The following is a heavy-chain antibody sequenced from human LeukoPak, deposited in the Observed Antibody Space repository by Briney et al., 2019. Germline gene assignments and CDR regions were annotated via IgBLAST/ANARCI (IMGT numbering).Heavy chain of an antibody. D-gene: IGHD3-10*01. J-gene: IGHJ4*02. V-gene: IGHV4-4*07. CDR1: GAPISSYF. CDR3: ARESASGRPPYY. CDR2: ITASGTT. Sequence: SETLSLTCTVSGAPISSYFWSWIRQPAGKGLEWIGRITASGTTNYSPSLQNRLTMSVDTSKNHFSLNLTSVTAADTAVYYCARESASGRPPYYWGQGTLVTVSS.